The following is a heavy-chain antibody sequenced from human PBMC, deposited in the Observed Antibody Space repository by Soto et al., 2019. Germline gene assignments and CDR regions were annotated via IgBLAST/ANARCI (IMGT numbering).Heavy chain of an antibody. V-gene: IGHV3-30*03. J-gene: IGHJ4*02. CDR1: GFTFSSCG. Sequence: QVHLVESGGGVAQPGGSLRLSCAVSGFTFSSCGMHWVRQAPGKGLEWVAIISHDGNEQSYADSVKGRFRISRDNSKNTLYLKMNSLRTEDTAVYYCARDQASGHVVSAAWFDFWGQGALVTVSS. D-gene: IGHD2-15*01. CDR3: ARDQASGHVVSAAWFDF. CDR2: ISHDGNEQ.